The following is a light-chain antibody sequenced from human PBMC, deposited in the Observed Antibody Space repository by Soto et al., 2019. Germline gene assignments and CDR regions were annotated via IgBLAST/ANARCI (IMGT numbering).Light chain of an antibody. Sequence: EIVMTQSPAPLSVSPGERAPLSSGPSQSVSSTLAWYQQKPGQAPRPLIYGASTRATGIPARFSGSGSGTEFTLTISSLQSEDFAVYYCQQYNNWPPLVTFGGGTKVEIK. CDR1: QSVSST. CDR2: GAS. V-gene: IGKV3-15*01. CDR3: QQYNNWPPLVT. J-gene: IGKJ4*01.